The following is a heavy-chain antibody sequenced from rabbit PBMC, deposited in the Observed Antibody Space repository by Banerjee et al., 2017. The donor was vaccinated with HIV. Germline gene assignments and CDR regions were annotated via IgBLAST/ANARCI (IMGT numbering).Heavy chain of an antibody. CDR3: ARDTHYAGSGFYTGYYFDL. J-gene: IGHJ4*01. D-gene: IGHD8-1*01. Sequence: QEQLKETGGGLVQPGGSLTLSCKASGFDFSSYYMCWVRQAPGKGLEWIACIYAGSSGSTYYASWAKGRFTISKTSSTTVTLQMTSLTAADTATYFCARDTHYAGSGFYTGYYFDLWGPGTLVTVS. CDR2: IYAGSSGST. V-gene: IGHV1S45*01. CDR1: GFDFSSYY.